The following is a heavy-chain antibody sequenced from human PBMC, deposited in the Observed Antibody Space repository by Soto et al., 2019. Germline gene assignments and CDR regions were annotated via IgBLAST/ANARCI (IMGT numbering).Heavy chain of an antibody. D-gene: IGHD5-12*01. CDR2: ISRNSDII. Sequence: GGSLRLSCVPYGFTFSNYNMNWARQAPGKGLEWVSFISRNSDIIHYGDSVKGRFTISRDNAKNSLSLQMNSLRDDDTAVYFCARAPGIGGHNNWFDTWGQGTLVTVSS. V-gene: IGHV3-48*02. J-gene: IGHJ5*02. CDR1: GFTFSNYN. CDR3: ARAPGIGGHNNWFDT.